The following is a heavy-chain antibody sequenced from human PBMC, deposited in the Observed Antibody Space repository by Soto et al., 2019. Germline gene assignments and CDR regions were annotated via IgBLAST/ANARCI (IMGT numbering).Heavy chain of an antibody. CDR1: GGSFSSGSYY. J-gene: IGHJ4*02. CDR2: IYYSGST. Sequence: PXESLSLTCTVSGGSFSSGSYYWSWIRQPPGKGLEWIGYIYYSGSTNYNPSLKSRVTISVDTSKNQFSLKLSSVTAADTAVYYCARASGRYDSSGYYYGPDYWGQETLVTSPQ. D-gene: IGHD3-22*01. CDR3: ARASGRYDSSGYYYGPDY. V-gene: IGHV4-61*01.